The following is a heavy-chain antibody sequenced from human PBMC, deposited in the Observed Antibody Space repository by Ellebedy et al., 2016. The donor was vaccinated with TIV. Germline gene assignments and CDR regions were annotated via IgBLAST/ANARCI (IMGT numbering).Heavy chain of an antibody. J-gene: IGHJ6*02. D-gene: IGHD5-24*01. CDR3: ARPSLPGATGYYYYGLDV. V-gene: IGHV3-23*01. CDR1: GITFSSFA. Sequence: GESLKISCAASGITFSSFAMTWVRQAPGKGLEWVSSISGSGLTTYYADSVKGRFTISRDNSRNILYLQMSSLRADDTAVYYCARPSLPGATGYYYYGLDVWGQGTTVTVSS. CDR2: ISGSGLTT.